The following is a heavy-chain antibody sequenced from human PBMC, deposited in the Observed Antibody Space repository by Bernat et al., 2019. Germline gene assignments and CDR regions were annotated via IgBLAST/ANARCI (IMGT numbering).Heavy chain of an antibody. D-gene: IGHD2-21*01. V-gene: IGHV3-53*02. CDR3: ARDFLRVSGQY. Sequence: EVQLVETGGGLIQPGGSLRLSCAASGFTVSSNYMSWVRQAPGKGLEWVSVIYSGGRIYYADSVKGRFTISRDNSKNTLYLQMNSLRAGDTAVYYCARDFLRVSGQYCGQGTLVTVSS. J-gene: IGHJ1*01. CDR2: IYSGGRI. CDR1: GFTVSSNY.